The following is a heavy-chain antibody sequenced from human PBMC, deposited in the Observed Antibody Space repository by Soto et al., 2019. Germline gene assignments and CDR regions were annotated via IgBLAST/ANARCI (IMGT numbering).Heavy chain of an antibody. CDR2: ISGSGGRT. V-gene: IGHV3-23*01. CDR3: AKSDCSGGSCYFPFDC. D-gene: IGHD2-15*01. Sequence: XGSLRLSCAAAGFTFSNYGMSWVRQAPGKGLEWVSSISGSGGRTYYADSVKGRFTISRDNSKNTLYLQTDSLRAEDTAFYYCAKSDCSGGSCYFPFDCWGQGTPVTVSS. CDR1: GFTFSNYG. J-gene: IGHJ4*02.